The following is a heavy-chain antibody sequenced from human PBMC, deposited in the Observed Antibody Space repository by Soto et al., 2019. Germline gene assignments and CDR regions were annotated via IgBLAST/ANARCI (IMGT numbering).Heavy chain of an antibody. D-gene: IGHD3-22*01. Sequence: PGGSLRLSCAASGFTVSSNYMSWVRQAPGKGLEWVSTIYSGGSTYYADSVKGRFTISRDNSKNTLSLQMNSLRAEDTAVYYCARHKFYHSSDYYESWGQGTLVTVPS. CDR1: GFTVSSNY. CDR3: ARHKFYHSSDYYES. CDR2: IYSGGST. V-gene: IGHV3-66*04. J-gene: IGHJ5*02.